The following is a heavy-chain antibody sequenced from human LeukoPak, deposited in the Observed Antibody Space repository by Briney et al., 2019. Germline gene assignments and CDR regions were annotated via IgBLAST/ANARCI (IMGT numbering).Heavy chain of an antibody. D-gene: IGHD3-16*01. Sequence: PGGSLRLSCAASGFTFSTYGMTWVRQAPGKGLEWVSGISWNSGFIAYADSVKGRFTISRDNAKNSLYLKMNSLKPEDMALYYCAKGADYVGEDCFDYWGQGTLVTVSS. V-gene: IGHV3-9*03. J-gene: IGHJ4*02. CDR2: ISWNSGFI. CDR3: AKGADYVGEDCFDY. CDR1: GFTFSTYG.